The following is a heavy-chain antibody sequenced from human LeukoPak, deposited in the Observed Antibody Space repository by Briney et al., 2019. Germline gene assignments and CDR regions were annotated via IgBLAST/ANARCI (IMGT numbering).Heavy chain of an antibody. D-gene: IGHD6-6*01. CDR1: GFSFSNYD. CDR2: IKQDGSEK. CDR3: AGGSSSFDFDY. V-gene: IGHV3-7*01. J-gene: IGHJ4*02. Sequence: GGSLRLSCAASGFSFSNYDMNWVRQAPGKGLEWVANIKQDGSEKYYADSVKGRFTISRDNAKNSLYLQMNSLRAEDTAVYYCAGGSSSFDFDYWDQGTLVTVSS.